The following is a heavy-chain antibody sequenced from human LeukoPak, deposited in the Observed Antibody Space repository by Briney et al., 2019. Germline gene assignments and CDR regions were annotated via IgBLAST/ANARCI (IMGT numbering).Heavy chain of an antibody. CDR1: GFTFSSYS. CDR2: ISSSSSYI. V-gene: IGHV3-21*01. Sequence: GGSLRLSCAASGFTFSSYSMNWVRQAPGQGLEWDSSISSSSSYIYYADSVKGRFTISRDNAKNSLYLQMNSLRAGDTAVYYCARVHWNRFDYWGQGTLVTVSS. CDR3: ARVHWNRFDY. J-gene: IGHJ4*02. D-gene: IGHD1-1*01.